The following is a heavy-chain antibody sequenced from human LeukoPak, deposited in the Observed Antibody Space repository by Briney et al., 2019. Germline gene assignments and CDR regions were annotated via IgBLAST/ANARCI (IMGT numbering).Heavy chain of an antibody. J-gene: IGHJ1*01. D-gene: IGHD3-22*01. V-gene: IGHV3-9*01. CDR2: ISWNSGSI. CDR3: AKEKSTVTMIRAFQH. CDR1: GFTFDDYA. Sequence: GGSPRLSCAASGFTFDDYAMHWARQAPGKGLEWVSGISWNSGSIGYADSAKGRFTISRDNAKNSLYLQMNSLRAEDTALYYCAKEKSTVTMIRAFQHWGQGTLVTVSS.